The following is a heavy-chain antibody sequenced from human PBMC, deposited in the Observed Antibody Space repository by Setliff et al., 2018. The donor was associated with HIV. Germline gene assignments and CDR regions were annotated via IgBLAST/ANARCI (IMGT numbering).Heavy chain of an antibody. CDR1: GFTFNDYA. J-gene: IGHJ4*02. V-gene: IGHV3-33*06. Sequence: VGSLSLSCAASGFTFNDYAMHWVRQAPGKGLEWVAVIWHDGSNQYYADSVKGRFTISRDNSRNTQYLQMNSLSVEDTAVYYCVKNLYTEMWGEIFDSWGRGTLVTVSS. CDR2: IWHDGSNQ. D-gene: IGHD3-16*01. CDR3: VKNLYTEMWGEIFDS.